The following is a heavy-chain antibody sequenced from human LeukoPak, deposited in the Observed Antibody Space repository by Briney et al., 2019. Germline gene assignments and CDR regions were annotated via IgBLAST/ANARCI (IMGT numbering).Heavy chain of an antibody. D-gene: IGHD4-11*01. J-gene: IGHJ6*03. V-gene: IGHV3-48*04. Sequence: GGSLRLSCAASGFTFSSYTMNWVRQAPGKGLEWVSYITSSGATIYYADSVKGRFTISRDNAKNLLYLQMNSPRAEDTAVYYCARVGTSSKYYYYMDVWGKGTTVTVSS. CDR3: ARVGTSSKYYYYMDV. CDR2: ITSSGATI. CDR1: GFTFSSYT.